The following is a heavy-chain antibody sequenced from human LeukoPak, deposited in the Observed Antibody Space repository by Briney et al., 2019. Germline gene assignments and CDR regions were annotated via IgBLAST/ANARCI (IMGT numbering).Heavy chain of an antibody. J-gene: IGHJ4*01. Sequence: GGSLRLSCAASDFSFSTDAMSWVRQAPGKGLEWVSTISGGSDYTYYADSVKGRFTISRDNSKNTVYVQMDSLRAEDTAVYYCVGGFTTSAQYCGHGTLVTVSS. CDR2: ISGGSDYT. CDR3: VGGFTTSAQY. V-gene: IGHV3-23*01. CDR1: DFSFSTDA. D-gene: IGHD6-25*01.